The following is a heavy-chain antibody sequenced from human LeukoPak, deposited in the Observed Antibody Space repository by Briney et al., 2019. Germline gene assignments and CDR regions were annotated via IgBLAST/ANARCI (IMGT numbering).Heavy chain of an antibody. CDR2: IYPGDSDT. CDR3: ARGRCSSTSCYRGLWFDP. Sequence: GESLKTSCKGSGYSFTSYWIGWVRQMPGKGLEWMGIIYPGDSDTRYSPSFQGQVTISADKSISTAYLQWSSLKASDTAMYYCARGRCSSTSCYRGLWFDPWGQGTLVTVSS. J-gene: IGHJ5*02. V-gene: IGHV5-51*01. D-gene: IGHD2-2*01. CDR1: GYSFTSYW.